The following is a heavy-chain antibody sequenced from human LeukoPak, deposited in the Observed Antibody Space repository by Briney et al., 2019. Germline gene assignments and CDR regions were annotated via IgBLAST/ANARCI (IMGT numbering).Heavy chain of an antibody. CDR3: ARDLQTGGMIAFGGVITPGDY. J-gene: IGHJ4*02. CDR1: GYTFTNYG. D-gene: IGHD3-16*02. CDR2: ISPNSGGA. V-gene: IGHV1-2*02. Sequence: ASVKVSCKASGYTFTNYGITWVRQAPGQGLEWMGWISPNSGGANYAQKFQGRVTMTRDTSISTAYMELSRLRSDDTAVYYCARDLQTGGMIAFGGVITPGDYWGQGTLVTVSS.